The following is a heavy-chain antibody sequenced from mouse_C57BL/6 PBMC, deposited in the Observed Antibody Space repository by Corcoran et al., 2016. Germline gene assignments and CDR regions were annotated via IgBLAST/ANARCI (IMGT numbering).Heavy chain of an antibody. V-gene: IGHV1-18*01. CDR2: INPNNGGT. CDR1: GYTFTDYN. D-gene: IGHD1-1*01. CDR3: ARLNYYGSRYFDV. Sequence: EVQLQQSGPELVKPGASVKIPCKASGYTFTDYNMDWVKQSPGKSLEWIGDINPNNGGTIYNQKFKGKATLTVDTSSSTAYMELRSLTSEDTAVYYCARLNYYGSRYFDVWGTGTTVTVSS. J-gene: IGHJ1*03.